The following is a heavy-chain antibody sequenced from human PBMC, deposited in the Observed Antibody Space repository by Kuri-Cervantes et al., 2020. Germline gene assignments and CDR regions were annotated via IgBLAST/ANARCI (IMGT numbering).Heavy chain of an antibody. CDR3: AREVVVVPAASWDYYYYYGMDV. CDR1: GFTFSSYW. Sequence: GESLKISCAASGFTFSSYWMHWVRQAPGKGLVWVSRINSDGSSTSYADSVKGRFTISRDNAKNTLYLQMNSLRAEDTAVYYCAREVVVVPAASWDYYYYYGMDVWGQGTTVTVSS. CDR2: INSDGSST. D-gene: IGHD2-2*01. V-gene: IGHV3-74*01. J-gene: IGHJ6*02.